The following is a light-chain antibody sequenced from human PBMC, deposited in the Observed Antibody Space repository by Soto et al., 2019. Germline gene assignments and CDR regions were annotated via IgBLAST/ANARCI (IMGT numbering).Light chain of an antibody. Sequence: EIVLTQSPATLSLSPGERATVSCRSSQSVNIYLAWYQQTPGQAPRLLIYDASNRATGIPARFSGSGSGTDFTLTIGSIEPEDIAVYYCKQRSNWRVTFGGGTKVDI. CDR2: DAS. V-gene: IGKV3-11*01. CDR3: KQRSNWRVT. J-gene: IGKJ4*01. CDR1: QSVNIY.